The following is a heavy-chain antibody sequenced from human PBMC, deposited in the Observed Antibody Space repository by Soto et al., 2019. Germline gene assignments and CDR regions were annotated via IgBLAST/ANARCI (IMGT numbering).Heavy chain of an antibody. J-gene: IGHJ4*02. Sequence: QVQLEQSGSEVKKSGSSVKVSCKASGYSFSSHAITWVRQAPEQALEWMGGIIPVFGTPSYAQKFQDRVTISADKSTNTSSLELRRLRSEDTAVYYWARGGGLSTSWYWGDGLDSWGQGTQVTVSS. CDR1: GYSFSSHA. V-gene: IGHV1-69*06. CDR3: ARGGGLSTSWYWGDGLDS. D-gene: IGHD6-13*01. CDR2: IIPVFGTP.